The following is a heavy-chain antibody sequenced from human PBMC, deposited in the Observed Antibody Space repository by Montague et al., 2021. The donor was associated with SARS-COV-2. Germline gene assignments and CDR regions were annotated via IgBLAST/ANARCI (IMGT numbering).Heavy chain of an antibody. CDR2: IYYSGST. Sequence: SETLSLTCTVSGGSISSRSYYWDWIRQPPGKGLEWIGRIYYSGSTYYNPSLKSRVTISVDTSKNQFSLKLSSVTAADTAVYYCARVGRQQLVRLSGMDVWGQGTTVTVSS. CDR1: GGSISSRSYY. D-gene: IGHD6-13*01. V-gene: IGHV4-39*07. CDR3: ARVGRQQLVRLSGMDV. J-gene: IGHJ6*02.